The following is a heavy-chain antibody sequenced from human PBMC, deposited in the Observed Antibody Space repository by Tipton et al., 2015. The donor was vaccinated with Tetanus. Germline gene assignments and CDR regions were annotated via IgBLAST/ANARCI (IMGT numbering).Heavy chain of an antibody. CDR3: AILPKHWLAPRGAP. J-gene: IGHJ5*02. Sequence: TLSLTCTVSGGSISSSYYYWGWIRQPPGKGLEWIGSLDYSGNTYYNSSLMSRVTISVDTSKNQFSLRLNSVTAVDTAVYYCAILPKHWLAPRGAPWSQGILVTVSS. CDR2: LDYSGNT. V-gene: IGHV4-39*01. D-gene: IGHD6-19*01. CDR1: GGSISSSYYY.